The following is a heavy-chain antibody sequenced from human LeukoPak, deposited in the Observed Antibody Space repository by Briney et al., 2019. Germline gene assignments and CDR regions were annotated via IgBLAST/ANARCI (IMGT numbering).Heavy chain of an antibody. V-gene: IGHV4-61*02. Sequence: SETLSLTCTVSGGSISSGSYYWSWIRQPAGKGLEWIGRIYTSGSTNYNPSLKSRVTISVDTSKNQFSLKLSSVTAADTAVYYCATGEWFGELLRPENYWGQGTLVTVSS. J-gene: IGHJ4*02. CDR2: IYTSGST. CDR1: GGSISSGSYY. CDR3: ATGEWFGELLRPENY. D-gene: IGHD3-10*01.